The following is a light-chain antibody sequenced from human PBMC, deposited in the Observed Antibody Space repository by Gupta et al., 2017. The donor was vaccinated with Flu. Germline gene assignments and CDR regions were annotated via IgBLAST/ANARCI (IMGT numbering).Light chain of an antibody. Sequence: DILMTQSPLSLPVTPGEPASISCRSSQGLLHSNGYNYLDWYLQKPGQSPQLLIYLGSNRASGVPDRFSGSGSGTDFTLKISRVEAEDVGVYYCMQALQTPLFTFGPGTKVDIK. V-gene: IGKV2-28*01. CDR2: LGS. CDR3: MQALQTPLFT. J-gene: IGKJ3*01. CDR1: QGLLHSNGYNY.